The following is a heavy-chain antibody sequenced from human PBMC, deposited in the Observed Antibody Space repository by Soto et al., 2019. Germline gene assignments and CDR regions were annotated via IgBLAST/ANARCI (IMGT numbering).Heavy chain of an antibody. V-gene: IGHV3-9*01. Sequence: SLRLSCAASGFTFDDYAMHWVRQAPGKGLEWVSGISWNSGSIGYADSVKGRFTISRDNAKNSLYLQMNSLRAEDTALYYCAKGSPYCSGTSCYTGYFDYWGQGTLVTVSS. CDR1: GFTFDDYA. CDR2: ISWNSGSI. D-gene: IGHD2-2*02. CDR3: AKGSPYCSGTSCYTGYFDY. J-gene: IGHJ4*02.